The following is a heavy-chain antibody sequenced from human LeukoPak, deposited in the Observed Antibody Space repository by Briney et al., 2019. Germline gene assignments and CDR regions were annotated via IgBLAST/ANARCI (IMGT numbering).Heavy chain of an antibody. J-gene: IGHJ4*02. Sequence: ASVKVSCKASGYTFTTYDINWVRQATGQGLEWMGWMNPNSGNTGYAQKFQGRVTITRDTSASTAYMELSSLRSEATAVYYCARGRCVGSTNCYYFDSWGQGTLVTVSS. CDR1: GYTFTTYD. CDR2: MNPNSGNT. V-gene: IGHV1-8*01. D-gene: IGHD2-2*01. CDR3: ARGRCVGSTNCYYFDS.